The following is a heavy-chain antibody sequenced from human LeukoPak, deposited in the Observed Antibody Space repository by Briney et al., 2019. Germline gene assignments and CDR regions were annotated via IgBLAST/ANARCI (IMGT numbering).Heavy chain of an antibody. Sequence: GGSLRLSCAASGFTFSSYWMHWVRHAPGKGLVWVSRINSDGRSTNYADSVKGRFTISRGNAENTLYLQINSLRAEDTAVYYCARKAAGLTFDYWGQGTLVTVSS. CDR3: ARKAAGLTFDY. V-gene: IGHV3-74*01. CDR2: INSDGRST. J-gene: IGHJ4*02. D-gene: IGHD6-13*01. CDR1: GFTFSSYW.